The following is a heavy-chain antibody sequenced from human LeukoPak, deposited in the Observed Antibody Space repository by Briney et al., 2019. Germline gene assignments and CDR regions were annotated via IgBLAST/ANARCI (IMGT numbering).Heavy chain of an antibody. Sequence: SETLSLTCTVSGGSISSYYWSWFRQTPGKGPEWIGYIYYSGSTKYNPSLKSRVTISVDRSKNQFSLKLNSVAAADTAVYYCARYWGVQLWPHWYFDLWGRGSLVTVSS. V-gene: IGHV4-59*01. CDR2: IYYSGST. D-gene: IGHD5-18*01. J-gene: IGHJ2*01. CDR1: GGSISSYY. CDR3: ARYWGVQLWPHWYFDL.